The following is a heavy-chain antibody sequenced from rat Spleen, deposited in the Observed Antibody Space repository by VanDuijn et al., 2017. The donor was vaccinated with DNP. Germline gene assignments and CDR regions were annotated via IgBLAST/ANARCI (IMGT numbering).Heavy chain of an antibody. CDR3: ASWAPIAPISTSNY. Sequence: EVQLVESGGGLVQPGKSLKLSCVASGFTFNNYWMTWIRQVPGRGLEWVASIATSGGGTYYSDSVKGRFTISRNNAEKTVHLQMNSLRSEDTATYYCASWAPIAPISTSNYWGQGVMVTVSS. J-gene: IGHJ2*01. D-gene: IGHD1-2*01. V-gene: IGHV5-58*01. CDR2: IATSGGGT. CDR1: GFTFNNYW.